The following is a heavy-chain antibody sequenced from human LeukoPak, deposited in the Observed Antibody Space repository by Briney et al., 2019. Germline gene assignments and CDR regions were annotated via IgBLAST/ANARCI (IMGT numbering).Heavy chain of an antibody. CDR3: ARYSSSWYY. Sequence: SETLSLTCAVSGGSISSGGYSWSWIRQPPGKGLEWIGYIYYSGSTYYNPSLKSRVTISVDTSKNQFSLKLSSVTAADTAVYYCARYSSSWYYWGQGTLVTVSS. J-gene: IGHJ4*02. CDR2: IYYSGST. D-gene: IGHD6-13*01. CDR1: GGSISSGGYS. V-gene: IGHV4-31*11.